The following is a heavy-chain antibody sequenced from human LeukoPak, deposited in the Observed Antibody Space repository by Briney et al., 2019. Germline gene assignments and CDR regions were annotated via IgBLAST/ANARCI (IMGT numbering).Heavy chain of an antibody. D-gene: IGHD1-1*01. CDR1: GGSISSYY. CDR2: IYTSGST. V-gene: IGHV4-4*07. CDR3: ARERYNPTTGGWFDP. J-gene: IGHJ5*02. Sequence: SETLSLTCTVSGGSISSYYWSWIRQPAGKGLEWIGRIYTSGSTNYNPSLKSRVTMSVDTSKNQFSLKLSSVTAADTAVYYCARERYNPTTGGWFDPWGQGTLVTVSS.